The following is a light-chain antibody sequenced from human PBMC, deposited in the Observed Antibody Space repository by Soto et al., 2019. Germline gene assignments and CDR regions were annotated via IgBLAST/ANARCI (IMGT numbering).Light chain of an antibody. V-gene: IGKV4-1*01. J-gene: IGKJ5*01. CDR1: QSVLYSAKNKNF. Sequence: DILMTQSPDSLAVSLGERATIHCKASQSVLYSAKNKNFLTSYQQKPGQPPKLLIYWASTRESGVPDRFTGSGSGTDFTLSISSLQAEDVAVYYCQQHYITPITFGQGTRLEI. CDR2: WAS. CDR3: QQHYITPIT.